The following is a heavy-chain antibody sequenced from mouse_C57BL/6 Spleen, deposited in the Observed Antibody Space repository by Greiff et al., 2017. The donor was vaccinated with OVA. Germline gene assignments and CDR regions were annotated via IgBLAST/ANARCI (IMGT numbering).Heavy chain of an antibody. CDR2: ISSGGSYT. CDR3: ARRYGSSYSYFDV. Sequence: EVMLVESGGDLVKPGGSLKLSCAASGFTFSSYGMSWVRQTPDKRLEWVATISSGGSYTYYPDSVKGRFTISRDNAKNTLYLQMSSLKSEDTAMYYCARRYGSSYSYFDVWGTGTTVTVSS. V-gene: IGHV5-6*02. D-gene: IGHD1-1*01. CDR1: GFTFSSYG. J-gene: IGHJ1*03.